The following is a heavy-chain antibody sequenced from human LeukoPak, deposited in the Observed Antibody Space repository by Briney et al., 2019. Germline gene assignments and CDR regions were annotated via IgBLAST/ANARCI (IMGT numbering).Heavy chain of an antibody. Sequence: KPSETLSLTCTDSGGSIINSGYYWGWIRQPPGQGLEWIANIYYTGNSNYNSSLKSRITISVDTSRNQFSLKLTSVTAADTAVYFCARYSSTWAFDYWGQGSLVTVSS. V-gene: IGHV4-39*01. D-gene: IGHD6-6*01. CDR3: ARYSSTWAFDY. J-gene: IGHJ4*02. CDR1: GGSIINSGYY. CDR2: IYYTGNS.